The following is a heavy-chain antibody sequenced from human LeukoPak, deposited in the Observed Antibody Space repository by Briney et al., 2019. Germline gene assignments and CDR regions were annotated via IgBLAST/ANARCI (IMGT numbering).Heavy chain of an antibody. Sequence: QTGGSLRLSCAASGFTFSSYAMSWVRQAPGKGLEWVSDISGSGGSTYYADAVKGRFTISRDNPKNTLDLQMNSLRAEDTAVYYCAKRIQSAMATGYWGQGTLVTVSS. V-gene: IGHV3-23*01. CDR2: ISGSGGST. CDR3: AKRIQSAMATGY. D-gene: IGHD5-18*01. J-gene: IGHJ4*02. CDR1: GFTFSSYA.